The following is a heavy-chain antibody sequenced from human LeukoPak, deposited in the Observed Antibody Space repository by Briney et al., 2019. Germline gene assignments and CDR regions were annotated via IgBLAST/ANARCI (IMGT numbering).Heavy chain of an antibody. V-gene: IGHV4-34*01. J-gene: IGHJ4*02. CDR1: GGSFSVYY. CDR2: INHSGST. CDR3: ARGVGLRTHLDY. D-gene: IGHD5-12*01. Sequence: PSQTLSLTCAVYGGSFSVYYWSWIRQPPGKGLEWIGEINHSGSTNYNPSLKSRVTISVDTSKNQFSLKLSSVTAADTAVYYCARGVGLRTHLDYWGQGTLVTVSS.